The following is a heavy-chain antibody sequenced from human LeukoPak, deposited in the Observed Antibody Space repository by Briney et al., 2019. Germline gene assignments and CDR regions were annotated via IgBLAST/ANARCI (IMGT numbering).Heavy chain of an antibody. V-gene: IGHV4-59*08. D-gene: IGHD6-19*01. J-gene: IGHJ4*02. Sequence: PSETLSLTCTVSGASITSYYWSWIRRPPGKGLEWIGYIQYGGSTNYNPSLKSRVTISVDTSKNQFSLKLSSVTAADTAVYYCARLPYSSGWRDYWGQGTLVTVSS. CDR3: ARLPYSSGWRDY. CDR1: GASITSYY. CDR2: IQYGGST.